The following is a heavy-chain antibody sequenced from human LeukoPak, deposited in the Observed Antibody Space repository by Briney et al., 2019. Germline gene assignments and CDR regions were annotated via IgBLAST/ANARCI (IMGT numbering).Heavy chain of an antibody. CDR3: ARDHNPLLPFYNYFDY. V-gene: IGHV3-30*04. Sequence: PGGSLRLSCAASGFTFSSYAMHWVRQAPGKGLEWVAVISYDGSNKYYADSVKGRFTISRDNSKNTLYLQMNSLRAEDTAVYYCARDHNPLLPFYNYFDYWGQGTLVTVSS. CDR2: ISYDGSNK. J-gene: IGHJ4*02. CDR1: GFTFSSYA. D-gene: IGHD3-10*01.